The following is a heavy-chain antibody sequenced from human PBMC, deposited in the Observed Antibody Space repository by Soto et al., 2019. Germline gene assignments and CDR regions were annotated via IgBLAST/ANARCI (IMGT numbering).Heavy chain of an antibody. CDR3: ARVPKYCSSTSCYKKAGMDV. J-gene: IGHJ6*02. CDR1: GGSFSGYY. V-gene: IGHV4-34*01. Sequence: SETLSLTCAVYGGSFSGYYWSWIRQPPGKGLEWIGEINHSGSTNYNPSLKSRVTISVDTSKNQFSLKLSSVTAADTAVYYCARVPKYCSSTSCYKKAGMDVWGQGTTVTVSS. D-gene: IGHD2-2*02. CDR2: INHSGST.